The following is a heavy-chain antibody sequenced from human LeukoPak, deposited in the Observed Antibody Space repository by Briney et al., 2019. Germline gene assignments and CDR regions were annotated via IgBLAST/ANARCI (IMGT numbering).Heavy chain of an antibody. CDR1: GGSISSGSYY. D-gene: IGHD6-6*01. V-gene: IGHV4-61*02. J-gene: IGHJ4*02. CDR2: IYTSGST. CDR3: ARTYSSSLFDY. Sequence: PSETLSLTCTVSGGSISSGSYYWRWIRQPAGKGLEWIGRIYTSGSTNYNPSLKSRVTISVDTSKNQFSLKLSSVTAADTAVYYCARTYSSSLFDYWGQGTLVTVSS.